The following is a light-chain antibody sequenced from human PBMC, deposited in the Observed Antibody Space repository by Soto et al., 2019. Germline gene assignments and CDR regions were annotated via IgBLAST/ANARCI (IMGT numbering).Light chain of an antibody. CDR1: QGISTY. CDR3: QQSYSTTWT. CDR2: AAS. Sequence: DIQMTQSPSSLSASVGDRVTITCRASQGISTYLNCYQQKPGKAPKLLIYAASSLQSGVPSRFSGSGSETDLTLTISSLQPEDFATYSCQQSYSTTWTFGQGTKVEIK. J-gene: IGKJ1*01. V-gene: IGKV1-39*01.